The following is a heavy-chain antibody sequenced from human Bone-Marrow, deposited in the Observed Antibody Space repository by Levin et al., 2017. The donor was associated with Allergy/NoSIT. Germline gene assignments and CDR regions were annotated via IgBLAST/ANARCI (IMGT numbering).Heavy chain of an antibody. CDR3: ARELLRYCSSTSCYGGY. Sequence: QAGGSLRLSCAASGFTFSSYGMHWVRQAPGKGLEWVAVIWYDGSNKYYADSVKGRFTISRDNSKNTLYLQMNSLRAEDTAVYYCARELLRYCSSTSCYGGYWGQGTLVTVSS. CDR2: IWYDGSNK. CDR1: GFTFSSYG. J-gene: IGHJ4*02. D-gene: IGHD2-2*01. V-gene: IGHV3-33*01.